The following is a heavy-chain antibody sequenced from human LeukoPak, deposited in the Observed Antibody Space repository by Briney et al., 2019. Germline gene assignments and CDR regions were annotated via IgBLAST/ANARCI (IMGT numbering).Heavy chain of an antibody. V-gene: IGHV3-23*01. CDR3: AKSWYDSSGYYDYFDY. Sequence: GGSLRLSCTASGFTFSSYAMSWVRQAPGKGLEWVSAISGSGGSTYYADSVKDRFTISRDNSKNTLYLQMNSLRAEDTAVYYCAKSWYDSSGYYDYFDYWGQGTLVTVSS. CDR1: GFTFSSYA. J-gene: IGHJ4*02. CDR2: ISGSGGST. D-gene: IGHD3-22*01.